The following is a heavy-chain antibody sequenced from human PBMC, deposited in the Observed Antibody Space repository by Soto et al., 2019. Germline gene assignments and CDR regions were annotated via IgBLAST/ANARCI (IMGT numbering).Heavy chain of an antibody. CDR2: IYWDDDK. J-gene: IGHJ4*02. D-gene: IGHD1-1*01. V-gene: IGHV2-5*02. Sequence: ESGPTLVNPTQTLTLTCTFSGFSLTTSGVGVGWIRQPPGKALERLALIYWDDDKRYSPSLKSRLTITKDTSKNQVVLTLTNMDPVDTATYYCAYRACLRGNWNGGYFYFWGQGALVTVSS. CDR1: GFSLTTSGVG. CDR3: AYRACLRGNWNGGYFYF.